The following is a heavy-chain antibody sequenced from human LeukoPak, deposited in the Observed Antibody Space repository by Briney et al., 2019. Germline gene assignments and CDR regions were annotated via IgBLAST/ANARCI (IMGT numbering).Heavy chain of an antibody. CDR2: IYYSGST. CDR1: GGSISSYY. J-gene: IGHJ4*02. Sequence: PSETLSLTCTVSGGSISSYYWSWIRQPPGKGLEWIGYIYYSGSTNYNPSLKSRVTISVDTSKNQFSLKLSSVTAADTAVYYCARLLSGIVATLSSDYWGQGTLVTVSS. CDR3: ARLLSGIVATLSSDY. D-gene: IGHD5-12*01. V-gene: IGHV4-59*08.